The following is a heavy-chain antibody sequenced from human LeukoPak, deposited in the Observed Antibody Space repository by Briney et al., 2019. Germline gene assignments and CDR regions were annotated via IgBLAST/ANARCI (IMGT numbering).Heavy chain of an antibody. Sequence: GGSLRLSCAASGFTFDDYTMHWVRHAPGKGLEWVSLISWDGGSTYYADSVKGRFTISRDNSKNSLYLQMNSLRAEDTALYHCARNGGITIFGVIAAWGQGTLVTVSS. CDR2: ISWDGGST. D-gene: IGHD3-3*01. J-gene: IGHJ5*02. CDR3: ARNGGITIFGVIAA. V-gene: IGHV3-43*01. CDR1: GFTFDDYT.